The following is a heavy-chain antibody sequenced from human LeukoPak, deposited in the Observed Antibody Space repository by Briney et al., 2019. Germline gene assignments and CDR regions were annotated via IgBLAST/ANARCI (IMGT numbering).Heavy chain of an antibody. CDR1: GFTFSSYG. CDR2: IWYDGSNK. Sequence: GGSLRLSCAASGFTFSSYGMHWVRQAPGKGLEWVAVIWYDGSNKYYADSVKGRFTISRDNSKNALYLQMNSLRAEDTAVYYCARAVLYSSSWYPPYDYWGQGTLVTVSS. J-gene: IGHJ4*02. V-gene: IGHV3-30*19. D-gene: IGHD6-13*01. CDR3: ARAVLYSSSWYPPYDY.